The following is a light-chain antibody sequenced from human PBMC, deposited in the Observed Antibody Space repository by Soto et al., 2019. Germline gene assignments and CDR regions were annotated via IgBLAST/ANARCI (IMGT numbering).Light chain of an antibody. CDR1: SSDVGGYNY. CDR2: DVS. J-gene: IGLJ1*01. CDR3: NSYTTSSTYV. V-gene: IGLV2-14*01. Sequence: QSALTQPASVSGSPGQSITISCTGTSSDVGGYNYVSWYQQHPGKAPKLMIYDVSNRPSGVSNRFSGSKSGNTASLTISGLQAEDEADYYCNSYTTSSTYVFGTGTQLTDL.